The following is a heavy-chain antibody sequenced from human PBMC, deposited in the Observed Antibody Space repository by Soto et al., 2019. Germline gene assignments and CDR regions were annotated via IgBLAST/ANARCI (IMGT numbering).Heavy chain of an antibody. J-gene: IGHJ4*02. CDR3: GRKWLQWGGGFDY. CDR1: GGSISSSNW. V-gene: IGHV4-4*02. CDR2: IYHSGST. Sequence: QVQLQESGPGLVKPSGTLSLTCAVSGGSISSSNWWSWVRQPPGKGLEWIGEIYHSGSTNYNPSLKSRVTISVAQSKNQFSLKLSSGTAGDTAVYYCGRKWLQWGGGFDYWGQGTLVTVSS. D-gene: IGHD3-22*01.